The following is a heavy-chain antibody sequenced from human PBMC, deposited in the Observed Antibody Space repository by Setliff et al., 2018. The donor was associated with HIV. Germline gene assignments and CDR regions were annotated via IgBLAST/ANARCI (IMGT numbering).Heavy chain of an antibody. D-gene: IGHD5-18*01. CDR1: GGTLSSYA. CDR3: SRGQVVGYTYSGIEL. Sequence: GASVKVSCKSSGGTLSSYAISWVRQAPGQGLEWMGGIIPIFGTANYAQKFQGRVTITTDESTSTIYLELTSLRSDDTAMYYCSRGQVVGYTYSGIELWGQGTLVTVSS. V-gene: IGHV1-69*05. CDR2: IIPIFGTA. J-gene: IGHJ4*02.